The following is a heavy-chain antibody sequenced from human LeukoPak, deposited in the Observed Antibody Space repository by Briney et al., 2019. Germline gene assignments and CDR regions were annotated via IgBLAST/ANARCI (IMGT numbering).Heavy chain of an antibody. V-gene: IGHV3-53*01. Sequence: PGGSLRLSCAASGFTVSSNYMSWVRQAPGKGLEWVSVIYSGGSTYYADSVRGRFTISRDNSKNTLYLQMNSLRVEDTALYYCARERDYYASGSLDYWGQGTLVTVSS. D-gene: IGHD3-10*01. CDR1: GFTVSSNY. CDR2: IYSGGST. J-gene: IGHJ4*02. CDR3: ARERDYYASGSLDY.